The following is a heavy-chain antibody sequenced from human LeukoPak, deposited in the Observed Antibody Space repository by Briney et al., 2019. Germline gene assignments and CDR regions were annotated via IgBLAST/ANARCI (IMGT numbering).Heavy chain of an antibody. Sequence: SETLSLTCAVYGGSFSGYYWSWIRQPPGKGLEWIGEINHSGSTNYNPSLKSRVTISVDTSKNQFSLKLSSVTAADTAVYYCARGRIARLPYFYYWGQGTLVTVSS. J-gene: IGHJ4*02. CDR1: GGSFSGYY. CDR2: INHSGST. V-gene: IGHV4-34*01. CDR3: ARGRIARLPYFYY. D-gene: IGHD5-18*01.